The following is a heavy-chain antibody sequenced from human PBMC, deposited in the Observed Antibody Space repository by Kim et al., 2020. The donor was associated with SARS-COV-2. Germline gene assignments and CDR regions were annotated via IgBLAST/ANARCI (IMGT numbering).Heavy chain of an antibody. Sequence: SETLSLTCTVSGGSISSGGYYWSWIRQHPGKGLEWIGYIYYSGSTYYNPSLKSRVTISVDTSKNQFSLKLSSVTAADTAVYYCAGETSGVVTAIRSGRWFDPWGQGTLVTVSS. D-gene: IGHD2-21*02. CDR1: GGSISSGGYY. CDR3: AGETSGVVTAIRSGRWFDP. CDR2: IYYSGST. V-gene: IGHV4-31*03. J-gene: IGHJ5*02.